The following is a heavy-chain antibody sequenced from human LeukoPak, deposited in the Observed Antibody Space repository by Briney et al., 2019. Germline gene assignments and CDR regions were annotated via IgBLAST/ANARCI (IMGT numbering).Heavy chain of an antibody. CDR1: GFIFSSHD. Sequence: PGGSLRLSCAASGFIFSSHDMNWVRQAPGKGLEWVSYISTSSRIYYADSVKGRFTISRDNAKNSLYLQMHSLRDEETALYYCGRDVRGNSFSDYWGQGTLVTVSS. CDR3: GRDVRGNSFSDY. CDR2: ISTSSRI. D-gene: IGHD4-23*01. J-gene: IGHJ4*02. V-gene: IGHV3-48*02.